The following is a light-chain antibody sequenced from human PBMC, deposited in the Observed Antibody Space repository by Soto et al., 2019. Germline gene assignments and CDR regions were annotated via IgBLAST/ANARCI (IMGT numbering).Light chain of an antibody. J-gene: IGKJ1*01. CDR1: ESIRNE. CDR2: DTF. CDR3: QPSFATPWT. V-gene: IGKV1-39*01. Sequence: IQMTQSPSSLSASLGDRVTITCRPSESIRNELNWFQQRPGKAPRLLIYDTFTLQSGVPSRFSGSVSVTEFSLTISSLQAGDSAIYYCQPSFATPWTFGQGTKVEI.